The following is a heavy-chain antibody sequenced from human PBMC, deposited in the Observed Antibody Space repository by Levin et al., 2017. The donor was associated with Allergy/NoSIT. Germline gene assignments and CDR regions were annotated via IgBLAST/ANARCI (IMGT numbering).Heavy chain of an antibody. V-gene: IGHV4-61*02. CDR1: CDSIRRGFYY. D-gene: IGHD5-12*01. Sequence: RSQTLSLPCSVSCDSIRRGFYYWSWIRQPAGEGLEWIGRIYVTGSTTYSPSLKSRVTISLDRSKDQVSLKINSVTAADTAVYYCARDLEGFSGYKPYCYTDVWGKGTTVTVSS. CDR2: IYVTGST. J-gene: IGHJ6*03. CDR3: ARDLEGFSGYKPYCYTDV.